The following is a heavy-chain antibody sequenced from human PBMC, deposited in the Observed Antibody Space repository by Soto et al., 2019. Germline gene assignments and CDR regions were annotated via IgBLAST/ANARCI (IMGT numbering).Heavy chain of an antibody. CDR3: AKDAHDVVVVAATGDAFDI. Sequence: EVQLLESGGGLVQPGGSLRLSCAASGFTFSSYAMSWVRQAPGKGLEWVSAISGSGGSTYYADSVKGRFTISRDNSKNTLYLQMNSLRAEDTTVYYCAKDAHDVVVVAATGDAFDIWGQGTMVTVSS. J-gene: IGHJ3*02. D-gene: IGHD2-15*01. CDR1: GFTFSSYA. V-gene: IGHV3-23*01. CDR2: ISGSGGST.